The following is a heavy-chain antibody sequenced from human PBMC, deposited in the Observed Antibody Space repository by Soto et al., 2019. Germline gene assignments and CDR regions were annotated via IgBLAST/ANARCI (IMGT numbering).Heavy chain of an antibody. CDR3: ARDLRWTGGCFDP. CDR2: LKEDGSDQ. V-gene: IGHV3-7*04. CDR1: GFTFSSYR. D-gene: IGHD4-17*01. Sequence: EVQLVESGGGLVQPGESLRLSCAASGFTFSSYRMGWVRQAPGKGLEWVANLKEDGSDQHYVDSVRGRFTISRDNAQNVLYLQMDSLRAEDTAVYFCARDLRWTGGCFDPWGQGTLVTVSS. J-gene: IGHJ5*02.